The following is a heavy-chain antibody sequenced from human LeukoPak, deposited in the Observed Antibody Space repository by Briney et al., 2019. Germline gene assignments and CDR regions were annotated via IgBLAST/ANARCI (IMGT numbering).Heavy chain of an antibody. CDR3: VVVAAIPGWFDP. J-gene: IGHJ5*02. CDR1: GGSISSGSYY. V-gene: IGHV4-61*02. CDR2: IYTSGST. D-gene: IGHD2-15*01. Sequence: SETLSLTCTVSGGSISSGSYYWSWIRQPAGKGLEWIGRIYTSGSTNYNPSLKSRVTISVDTSKNQFSLKLSSVTAADTAVYYAVVVAAIPGWFDPWGQGTLVTVSS.